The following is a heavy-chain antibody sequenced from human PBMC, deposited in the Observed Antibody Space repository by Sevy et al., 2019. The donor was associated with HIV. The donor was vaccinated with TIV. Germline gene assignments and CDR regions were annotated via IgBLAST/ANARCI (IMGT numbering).Heavy chain of an antibody. V-gene: IGHV1-24*01. D-gene: IGHD2-2*01. Sequence: ASVKVSCKVSGYTLTELSMHWVRQAPGKGLEWMGGFDPEDGETIYAQKFQGRVTMTEDTSTDTAYMELSSLGSEDTAVYYCATAPQGCSSTSCYFRWFDPWGQGTLVTVSS. CDR1: GYTLTELS. CDR3: ATAPQGCSSTSCYFRWFDP. J-gene: IGHJ5*02. CDR2: FDPEDGET.